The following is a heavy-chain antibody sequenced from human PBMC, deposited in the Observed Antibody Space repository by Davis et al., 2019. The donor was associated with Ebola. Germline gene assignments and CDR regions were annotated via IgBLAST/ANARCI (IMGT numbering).Heavy chain of an antibody. D-gene: IGHD5-24*01. Sequence: MPSETLSLTCTVSGGSISSYYWGWIRQPPGKGLEWIGYIYYSGSTNYNPSFKSRVIISVDTSKNQFSLKLSSVTAADTAVYYCARRPRRDGYNYNYWGQGTLVTVSS. CDR2: IYYSGST. V-gene: IGHV4-59*12. CDR3: ARRPRRDGYNYNY. CDR1: GGSISSYY. J-gene: IGHJ4*02.